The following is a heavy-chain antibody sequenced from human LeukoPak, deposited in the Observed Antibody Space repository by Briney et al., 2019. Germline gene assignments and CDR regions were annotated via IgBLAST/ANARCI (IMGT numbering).Heavy chain of an antibody. CDR3: AREYDSSWPS. CDR2: ISDNSART. CDR1: GFSFRTYA. J-gene: IGHJ5*02. Sequence: GGSLRLSCAASGFSFRTYAMSWVRQVPGKGLEWVSAISDNSARTYYADSVKGRFTISRDNSKNTLFVQMNSLRAEDTAVYYCAREYDSSWPSWGQGTLVTVSS. V-gene: IGHV3-23*01. D-gene: IGHD3-22*01.